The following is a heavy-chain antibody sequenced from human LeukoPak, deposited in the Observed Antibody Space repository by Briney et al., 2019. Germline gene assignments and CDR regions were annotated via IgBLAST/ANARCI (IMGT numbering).Heavy chain of an antibody. V-gene: IGHV3-21*04. CDR2: ISSSSSNI. CDR1: GFTFSSYS. CDR3: AKNGDRGAYCTGGTCYPYFYYYMDV. Sequence: GGSLRLSCAASGFTFSSYSMNWVRQAPGKGLEWVSSISSSSSNIYYADSVKGRFTISRDNAKNSLYLQMNSLRAEDTAIYYCAKNGDRGAYCTGGTCYPYFYYYMDVWGKGTTVTI. J-gene: IGHJ6*03. D-gene: IGHD2-15*01.